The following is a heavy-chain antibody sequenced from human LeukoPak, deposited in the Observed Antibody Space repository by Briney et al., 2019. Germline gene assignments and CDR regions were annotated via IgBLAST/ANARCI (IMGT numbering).Heavy chain of an antibody. V-gene: IGHV1-69*05. Sequence: SVKVSCKASGGTFSSYAISWVRQAPGQGLEWMGRIIPIFGTANYAQKFQGRVTITTDESASTAYMELSSLRSEDTAVYYCARDPHMERGLDPWGQGTLVTVSS. CDR1: GGTFSSYA. J-gene: IGHJ5*02. D-gene: IGHD2-21*01. CDR2: IIPIFGTA. CDR3: ARDPHMERGLDP.